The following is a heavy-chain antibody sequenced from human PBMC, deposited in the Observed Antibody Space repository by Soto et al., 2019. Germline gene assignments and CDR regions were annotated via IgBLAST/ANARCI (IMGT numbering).Heavy chain of an antibody. CDR3: ARVGCSGGSCYSALDY. CDR1: GGSISSSNG. Sequence: QVQLQESGPGLVKPSGTLSLTCAVSGGSISSSNGWGCVRHPPGKGLEWIGEIDHSGSTNYNPSLKSRVTISVDKSKNQFYLKLSSVTAADTAVYYCARVGCSGGSCYSALDYWGQGTLVTVSS. V-gene: IGHV4-4*02. CDR2: IDHSGST. J-gene: IGHJ4*02. D-gene: IGHD2-15*01.